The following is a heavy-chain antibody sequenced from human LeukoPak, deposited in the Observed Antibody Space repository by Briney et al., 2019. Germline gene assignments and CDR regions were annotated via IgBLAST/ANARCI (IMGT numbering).Heavy chain of an antibody. D-gene: IGHD3/OR15-3a*01. J-gene: IGHJ4*02. CDR1: GGSVRSDSYY. CDR2: IYDSGST. Sequence: SETLSLTCTVSGGSVRSDSYYWGWIRQPPGKGPEWIGSIYDSGSTYYNPSLKSRVAISVDTSKNHFSLNLRSVTAADTAVYYCARSSDFWGALDYWGQGALVTVSS. V-gene: IGHV4-39*02. CDR3: ARSSDFWGALDY.